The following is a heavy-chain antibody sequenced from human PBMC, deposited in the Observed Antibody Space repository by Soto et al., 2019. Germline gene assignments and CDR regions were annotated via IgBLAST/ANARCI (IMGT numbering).Heavy chain of an antibody. CDR2: IIPIFGTA. J-gene: IGHJ5*02. Sequence: QVQLVQSGAEVKKPGSSVKVSCKASGGTFSSYAISWVRQAPGQGLEWMGGIIPIFGTANYAQKFQGRVTITADESTSTAYMELSSLRSEDTAVYXXXXXXXCSGGSCGWFDPWGQGTLVTVSS. CDR3: XXXXXCSGGSCGWFDP. D-gene: IGHD2-15*01. V-gene: IGHV1-69*01. CDR1: GGTFSSYA.